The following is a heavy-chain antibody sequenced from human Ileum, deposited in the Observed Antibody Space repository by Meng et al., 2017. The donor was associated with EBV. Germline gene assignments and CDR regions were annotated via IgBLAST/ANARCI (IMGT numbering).Heavy chain of an antibody. V-gene: IGHV4-34*01. Sequence: VPRRRGGAGLFKPWDPLPLTCAVYGGSYSVYNWSWIRQPPGKGLEWIGEINHSGSTNYNPSLKSRVTISVDTSKNQFSLKLSSVTAADTAVYYCARGRGYGDYGSLYWGQGTLVTVSS. CDR1: GGSYSVYN. D-gene: IGHD4-17*01. CDR2: INHSGST. J-gene: IGHJ4*02. CDR3: ARGRGYGDYGSLY.